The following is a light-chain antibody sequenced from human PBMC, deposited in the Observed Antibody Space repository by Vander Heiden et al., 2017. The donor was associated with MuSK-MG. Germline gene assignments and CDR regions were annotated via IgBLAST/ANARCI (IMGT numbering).Light chain of an antibody. Sequence: EIVLTQSPATLSLSPEERATLTCRASQSVSSYLAWYQQKPGQAPRLLIYDASNWATGIPARFSGSGSGTDFTLTISSLEPEDFAVYYCQQRSNWPLTFGGGTKVXIK. CDR2: DAS. V-gene: IGKV3-11*01. J-gene: IGKJ4*01. CDR3: QQRSNWPLT. CDR1: QSVSSY.